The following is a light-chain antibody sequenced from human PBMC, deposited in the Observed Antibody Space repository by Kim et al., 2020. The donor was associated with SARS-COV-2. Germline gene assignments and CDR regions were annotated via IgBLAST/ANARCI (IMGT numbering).Light chain of an antibody. CDR3: QQYNNWPVRSP. CDR1: QSVSSN. CDR2: GAS. V-gene: IGKV3-15*01. J-gene: IGKJ4*01. Sequence: EIVMTQSPATLSVSPGERATLSCRASQSVSSNLAWYQQKPGQAPRLLIYGASTRATGIPARFSGSGSGTEFTLTISSLQSEDFAVYYCQQYNNWPVRSPFGGGTKVDIK.